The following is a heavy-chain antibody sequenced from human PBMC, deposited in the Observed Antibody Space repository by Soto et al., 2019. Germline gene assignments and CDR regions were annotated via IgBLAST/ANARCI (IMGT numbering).Heavy chain of an antibody. V-gene: IGHV1-18*01. Sequence: QVQLVQSGAEVKKPGASVKVSCKASGYTFTSYGISWVRQAPGQGLEWMGWISADNGNTNYAQKRQGRVTMTTYTSTSTAYMELRSLSSDDTAVYYCASDRGSYALDSWGQGPLVTVSS. J-gene: IGHJ4*02. CDR2: ISADNGNT. CDR3: ASDRGSYALDS. D-gene: IGHD1-26*01. CDR1: GYTFTSYG.